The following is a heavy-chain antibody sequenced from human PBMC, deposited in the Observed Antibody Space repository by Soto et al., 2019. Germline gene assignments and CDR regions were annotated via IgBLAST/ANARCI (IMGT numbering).Heavy chain of an antibody. D-gene: IGHD6-6*01. CDR1: GGSFSGYY. J-gene: IGHJ4*02. CDR2: INHSGST. CDR3: ARGGIAARPYYFDS. Sequence: PSDTLSLTCAVYGGSFSGYYWSWILHPPGKGPEWIGEINHSGSTNYNPSLKSRVPISVDPSKNQFSLKLSSVTAADTAVYYCARGGIAARPYYFDSWGQGTLVPVSS. V-gene: IGHV4-34*01.